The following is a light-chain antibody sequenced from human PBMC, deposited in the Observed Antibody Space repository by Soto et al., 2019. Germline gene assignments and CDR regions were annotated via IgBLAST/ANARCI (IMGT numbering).Light chain of an antibody. Sequence: DLQMTQSPSTLSASVGYRVTITCRSSQSIGNWLAWYQQNPGKAPKLLIYDASSLESGVSSRFSGSGSGTEFALTISSLEPEDFAVYYCQQRSNGPPITFGQGTRLEIK. CDR2: DAS. J-gene: IGKJ5*01. CDR1: QSIGNW. CDR3: QQRSNGPPIT. V-gene: IGKV1-5*01.